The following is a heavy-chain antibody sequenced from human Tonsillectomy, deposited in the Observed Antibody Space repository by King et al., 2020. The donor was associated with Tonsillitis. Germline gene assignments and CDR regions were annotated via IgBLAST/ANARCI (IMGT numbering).Heavy chain of an antibody. J-gene: IGHJ5*02. CDR2: IYSSGST. CDR1: GGSISTYY. Sequence: QLQESGPGLVKPSETLSLTCTVSGGSISTYYWSWIRQPPGKGLEWVGDIYSSGSTNYNPSLKSRVTIPVDTSKNQFSLKLSSVTAADTAVYYCAKDSDCSGGSCYSALTWFDPWGQGTLVTVSS. V-gene: IGHV4-59*01. CDR3: AKDSDCSGGSCYSALTWFDP. D-gene: IGHD2-15*01.